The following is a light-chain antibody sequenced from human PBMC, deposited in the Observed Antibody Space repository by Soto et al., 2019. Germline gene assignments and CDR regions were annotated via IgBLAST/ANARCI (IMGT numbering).Light chain of an antibody. J-gene: IGKJ1*01. V-gene: IGKV1-5*03. Sequence: DIQMNQSPSSLSASVGDRVTITCRASQSISSWLAWYQQKPGKAPKLLIYKASSLESGVPSRFSGSGSGTEFTLTISSLQPDDSATYYCQQYDSFSWTFGQGTKVE. CDR2: KAS. CDR1: QSISSW. CDR3: QQYDSFSWT.